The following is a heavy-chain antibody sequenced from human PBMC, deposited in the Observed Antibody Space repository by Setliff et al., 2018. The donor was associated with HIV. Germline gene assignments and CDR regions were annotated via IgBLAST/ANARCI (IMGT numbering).Heavy chain of an antibody. CDR3: ARGSGYPWYFDL. V-gene: IGHV4-39*07. J-gene: IGHJ2*01. CDR2: IFHSGST. CDR1: GGSISRSTYY. Sequence: SETLSLTCTVSGGSISRSTYYWGWIRQPPGKGLEWIGSIFHSGSTYNNPSLKSRVTISVDTSKNQFSLKLSSVTAADTAVYYCARGSGYPWYFDLWGRGTLVTVSS. D-gene: IGHD3-22*01.